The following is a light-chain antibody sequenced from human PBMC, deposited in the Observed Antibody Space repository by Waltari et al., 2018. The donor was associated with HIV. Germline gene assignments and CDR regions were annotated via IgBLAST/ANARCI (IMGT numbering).Light chain of an antibody. J-gene: IGKJ1*01. Sequence: EIVLTQSPATLPLSQGERATLSCRASQSVSSYLAWYQQKPGQAPRLLIYDASNRATGIPARFSGSGSGTDFTLTISSLEPEDFAVYYCQQRSNSPRTFGQGTKVEFK. CDR1: QSVSSY. V-gene: IGKV3-11*01. CDR3: QQRSNSPRT. CDR2: DAS.